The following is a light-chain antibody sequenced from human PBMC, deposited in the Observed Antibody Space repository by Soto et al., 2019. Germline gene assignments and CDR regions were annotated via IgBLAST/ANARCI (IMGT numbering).Light chain of an antibody. V-gene: IGKV3-15*01. CDR1: QSVSSN. Sequence: EIVMTQSPATLSVSPGERATLSCRASQSVSSNLAWYQQKPGQALRLLIYGASTRATGIPARFSGSGSGTEFTLTISSLQSEDFAVYYCQQYNNWPPWTFGQGTKEEIK. J-gene: IGKJ1*01. CDR3: QQYNNWPPWT. CDR2: GAS.